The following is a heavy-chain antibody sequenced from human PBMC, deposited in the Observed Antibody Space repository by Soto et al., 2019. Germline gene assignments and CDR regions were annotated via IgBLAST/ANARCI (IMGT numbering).Heavy chain of an antibody. V-gene: IGHV3-33*01. CDR1: GFTFSSYG. CDR3: ARVLSSTIFGGVFSYYYYYGMDV. J-gene: IGHJ6*02. Sequence: GGSLRLSCAASGFTFSSYGMHWVRQAPGKGLEWVAVIWYDGSNKYYADSVKGRFTISRDNSKNTLYLQMNSLRAEDTVVYYCARVLSSTIFGGVFSYYYYYGMDVWGQGTTVTVSS. D-gene: IGHD3-3*01. CDR2: IWYDGSNK.